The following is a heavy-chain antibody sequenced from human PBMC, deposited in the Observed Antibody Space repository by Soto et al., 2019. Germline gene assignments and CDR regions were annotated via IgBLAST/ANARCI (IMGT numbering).Heavy chain of an antibody. D-gene: IGHD3-22*01. CDR3: TTERWGYYDSSGYYVAD. CDR1: GFTVSNIY. CDR2: IKSKTDGGTT. J-gene: IGHJ4*02. Sequence: GGSLRLSCAVSGFTVSNIYMNWVRQAPGKGLEWVGRIKSKTDGGTTDYAAPVKGRFTISRDDSKNTLYLQMNSLKTEDTAVYYCTTERWGYYDSSGYYVADWGQGTLVTVSS. V-gene: IGHV3-15*07.